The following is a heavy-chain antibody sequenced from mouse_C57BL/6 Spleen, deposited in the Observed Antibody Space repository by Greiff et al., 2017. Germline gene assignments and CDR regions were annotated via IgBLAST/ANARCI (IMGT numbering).Heavy chain of an antibody. CDR2: IDPSDSYT. J-gene: IGHJ2*01. CDR3: ARRSPGNYFDD. V-gene: IGHV1-59*01. Sequence: VQLQQPGAELVRPGTSVKLSCKASGYTFTSYWMHWVKQRPGQGLEWIGVIDPSDSYTNYNQKFKGKATLTVDTSSSTAYMQLSSLTSEDSAVYYCARRSPGNYFDDWGQGTTLTVSS. CDR1: GYTFTSYW.